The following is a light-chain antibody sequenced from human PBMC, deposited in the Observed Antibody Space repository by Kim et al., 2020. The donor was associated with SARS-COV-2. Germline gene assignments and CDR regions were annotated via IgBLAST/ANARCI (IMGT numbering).Light chain of an antibody. Sequence: SLSPGEGATLSCRASQSVADFLAWYQQRPGQAPRLLIYDASKRANGIPARFSGSGCGADFTLTISTLESEDFAIYYCQRSSWPITFGQGTRLEIK. J-gene: IGKJ5*01. CDR1: QSVADF. CDR2: DAS. CDR3: QRSSWPIT. V-gene: IGKV3-11*01.